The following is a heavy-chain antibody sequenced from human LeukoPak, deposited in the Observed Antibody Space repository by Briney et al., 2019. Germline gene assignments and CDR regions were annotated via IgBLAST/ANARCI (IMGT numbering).Heavy chain of an antibody. Sequence: ASVKVSCKASGGSFSTYGFNWVRQAPGQGLEWMGGIIPSFGKTNYAQKFQGRVTITADESTSTAYMELSSLRSDDTAVYYCAREKSSGSAFYFDHWGQGTLVTVSS. J-gene: IGHJ4*02. CDR1: GGSFSTYG. CDR2: IIPSFGKT. D-gene: IGHD3-22*01. CDR3: AREKSSGSAFYFDH. V-gene: IGHV1-69*13.